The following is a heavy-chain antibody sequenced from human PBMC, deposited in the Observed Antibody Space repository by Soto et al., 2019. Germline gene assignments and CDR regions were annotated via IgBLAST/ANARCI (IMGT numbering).Heavy chain of an antibody. Sequence: QVQLVQSGAEVKKPGSSVKVSCKASGGTFSSYAISWVRQAPGQGLEWMGGIIPISGTANYAQKFQGRVTITADESTSTAYMELSSLRSEDTAVYYCVRSQGSSTSLEIYYYYYYGMDVWGQGTTVTGSS. V-gene: IGHV1-69*01. CDR1: GGTFSSYA. CDR2: IIPISGTA. CDR3: VRSQGSSTSLEIYYYYYYGMDV. D-gene: IGHD2-2*01. J-gene: IGHJ6*02.